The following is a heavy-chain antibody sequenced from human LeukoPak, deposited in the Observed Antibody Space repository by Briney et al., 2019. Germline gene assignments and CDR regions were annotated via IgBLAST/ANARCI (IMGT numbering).Heavy chain of an antibody. Sequence: SETLSLTCAVYGGSFSGYYWRWIRQPPGKGLEWIGEINHSGSTNYNPSLKRRVTISVDTSKTQFSLKLSSVTAADTAVYYCARRRTRLYYYDSSDFQHWGQGTLVTVSS. V-gene: IGHV4-34*01. CDR2: INHSGST. CDR1: GGSFSGYY. J-gene: IGHJ1*01. CDR3: ARRRTRLYYYDSSDFQH. D-gene: IGHD3-22*01.